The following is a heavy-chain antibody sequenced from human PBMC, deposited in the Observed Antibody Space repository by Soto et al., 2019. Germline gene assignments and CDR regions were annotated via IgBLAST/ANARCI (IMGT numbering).Heavy chain of an antibody. CDR3: ARGAATVTPGWFDP. J-gene: IGHJ5*02. CDR1: GYSISSGYY. D-gene: IGHD4-17*01. CDR2: IYHSGTT. V-gene: IGHV4-38-2*01. Sequence: KPSETLSLTCAVSGYSISSGYYWGWIRQPPGKGLEWIASIYHSGTTYHNPSLKSRVTISVDTSKNQFSLKLSSVIAADTAVYYCARGAATVTPGWFDPWGQGTLVTVSS.